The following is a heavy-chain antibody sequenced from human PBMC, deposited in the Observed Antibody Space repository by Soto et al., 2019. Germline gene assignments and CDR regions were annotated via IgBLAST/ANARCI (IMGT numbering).Heavy chain of an antibody. CDR3: ARDSYSHLWP. V-gene: IGHV4-61*01. CDR2: IYYSGST. CDR1: GASVSSGISY. D-gene: IGHD4-4*01. J-gene: IGHJ5*02. Sequence: PSETLSLTCSVSGASVSSGISYWNWIRQPPGKGLEWIGYIYYSGSTNYNPSLKSRVSISLDTSKNQFSLNLNSLTAADTAVYYCARDSYSHLWPWGQVTLVT.